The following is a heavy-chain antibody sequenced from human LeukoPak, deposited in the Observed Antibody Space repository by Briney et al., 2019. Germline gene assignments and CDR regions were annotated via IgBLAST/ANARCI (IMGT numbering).Heavy chain of an antibody. D-gene: IGHD3-22*01. J-gene: IGHJ3*02. Sequence: GGSLRLSCAASGFTFSSYSMNWVRQAPGKGLEWVSYISSSSSTIYYADSVKGRFTISRDNAKNSLYLQMNSLRAEDTAVYYCARAYYDISIDAFDIWGQGTMVTVSS. V-gene: IGHV3-48*01. CDR1: GFTFSSYS. CDR2: ISSSSSTI. CDR3: ARAYYDISIDAFDI.